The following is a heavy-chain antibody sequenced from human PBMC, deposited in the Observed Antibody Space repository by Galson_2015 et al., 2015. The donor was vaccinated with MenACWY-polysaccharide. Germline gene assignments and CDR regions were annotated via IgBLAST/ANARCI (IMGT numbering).Heavy chain of an antibody. CDR1: GFTFSSYG. D-gene: IGHD2-2*01. Sequence: SLRLSCAASGFTFSSYGMHWVRQAPGKGLEYVSAISSNGGSTYYGDSVKGRFTISGDNSKNTLYLQMSSLRAEDMAVYYCARGGGSSTSCYPDPYLDYWGQGTLVTVSS. V-gene: IGHV3-64*02. CDR3: ARGGGSSTSCYPDPYLDY. J-gene: IGHJ4*02. CDR2: ISSNGGST.